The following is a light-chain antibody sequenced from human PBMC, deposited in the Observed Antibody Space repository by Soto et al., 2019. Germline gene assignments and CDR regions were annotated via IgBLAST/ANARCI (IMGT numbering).Light chain of an antibody. CDR3: QQYYSTPPT. J-gene: IGKJ2*01. Sequence: DIVMTQSPDSLAVSLGERATINCKSSQSVLYSSNNKNYLAWYQQKPGQPPKLLIYWASTRESGVPDRCSGSGSGTDFTLTISSLLAEDVAVYYCQQYYSTPPTFGQGTKLEIK. V-gene: IGKV4-1*01. CDR1: QSVLYSSNNKNY. CDR2: WAS.